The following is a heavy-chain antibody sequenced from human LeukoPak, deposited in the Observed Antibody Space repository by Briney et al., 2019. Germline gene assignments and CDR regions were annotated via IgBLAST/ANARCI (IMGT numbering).Heavy chain of an antibody. CDR3: ARLPGATSNVDY. J-gene: IGHJ4*02. Sequence: NSSDTLSLTCTVSGGSISSYFWSWIRQPPGKGLEWIGYIYYSGSTNYNPSLKSRVTISVDTSKNQFSLKLSSVTAADTAVYYCARLPGATSNVDYWGQGTLVTVSS. CDR2: IYYSGST. V-gene: IGHV4-59*08. D-gene: IGHD1-26*01. CDR1: GGSISSYF.